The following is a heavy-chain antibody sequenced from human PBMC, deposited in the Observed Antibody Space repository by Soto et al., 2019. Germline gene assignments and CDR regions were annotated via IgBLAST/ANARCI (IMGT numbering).Heavy chain of an antibody. V-gene: IGHV1-18*01. CDR1: GYTFTNYG. D-gene: IGHD4-17*01. Sequence: QVQLMQSGAEVKKPGASVKVSCKASGYTFTNYGISWVRQAPGQGLQWMGYIRPYNGNTNYAQRLQGGVTMTTETSTRTAYMEMRSLRSDDTAVYYCARCSHLDYLSLHFEYWGQGTLVTVSS. J-gene: IGHJ4*02. CDR3: ARCSHLDYLSLHFEY. CDR2: IRPYNGNT.